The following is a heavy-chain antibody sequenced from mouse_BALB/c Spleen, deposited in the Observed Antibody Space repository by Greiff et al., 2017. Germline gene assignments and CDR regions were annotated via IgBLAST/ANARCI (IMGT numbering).Heavy chain of an antibody. V-gene: IGHV1-54*01. CDR1: GYAFTNYL. CDR3: ARQLGLPWFAY. D-gene: IGHD3-1*01. CDR2: INPGSGGT. Sequence: VQRVESGAELVRPGTSVKVSCKASGYAFTNYLIEWVKQRPGQGLEWIGVINPGSGGTNYNEKFKGKATLTADKSSSTAYMQLSSLTSDDSAVYFCARQLGLPWFAYWGQGTLVTVSA. J-gene: IGHJ3*01.